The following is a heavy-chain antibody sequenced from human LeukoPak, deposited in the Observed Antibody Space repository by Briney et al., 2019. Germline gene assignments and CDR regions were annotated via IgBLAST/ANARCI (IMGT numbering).Heavy chain of an antibody. J-gene: IGHJ3*02. CDR2: IIPIFGTA. Sequence: SVKVSCRASGGTFSSYAISWVRQAPGQGLEWMGRIIPIFGTANYAQKFQGRVTITTDESTSTAYMELSSLRSEDTAVYYCARVSGSYSGAFDIWGQGTMVTVSS. V-gene: IGHV1-69*05. CDR3: ARVSGSYSGAFDI. CDR1: GGTFSSYA. D-gene: IGHD1-26*01.